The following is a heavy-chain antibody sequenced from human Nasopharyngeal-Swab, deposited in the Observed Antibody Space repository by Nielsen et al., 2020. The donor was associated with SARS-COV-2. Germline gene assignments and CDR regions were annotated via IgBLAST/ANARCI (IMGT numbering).Heavy chain of an antibody. D-gene: IGHD1-26*01. CDR3: AREAQWELLGGFDY. J-gene: IGHJ4*02. Sequence: GGSLRLSCAASGFTVSSNYMSWVRQAPGKGLGWVSVIYSGGSTYYADSVKGRFTISRDNSKNTLYLQMNSLRAEDTAVYYCAREAQWELLGGFDYWGQGTLVTVSS. V-gene: IGHV3-66*01. CDR1: GFTVSSNY. CDR2: IYSGGST.